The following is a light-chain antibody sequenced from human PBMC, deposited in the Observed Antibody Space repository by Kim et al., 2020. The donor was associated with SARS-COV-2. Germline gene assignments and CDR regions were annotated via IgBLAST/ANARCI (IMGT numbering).Light chain of an antibody. Sequence: DIVMTQSPDSLAVSLGERATINCKSSQSVLYSSNNKNYLAWYQQKPGQPPRLLIYWASIRESGVPDRFSGSGSGTDFTLTISGLQAENMAVYNSQHYYSTAATFGDGTRLEIK. CDR2: WAS. CDR3: QHYYSTAAT. V-gene: IGKV4-1*01. J-gene: IGKJ5*01. CDR1: QSVLYSSNNKNY.